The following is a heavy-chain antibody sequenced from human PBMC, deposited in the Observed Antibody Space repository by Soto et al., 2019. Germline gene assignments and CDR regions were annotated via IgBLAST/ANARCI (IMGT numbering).Heavy chain of an antibody. D-gene: IGHD1-7*01. CDR1: GFTFSSYS. J-gene: IGHJ4*02. Sequence: EVQLVESGGGLVKPGGSLRLSCAASGFTFSSYSMNWVRQAPGKGLEWVSSISSSSSYIYYADSVKGRFTISRDNAKNSLYLQMNSLRAEDTAVYYCAKGTGTTFYVDYWGQGTLVTVSS. V-gene: IGHV3-21*01. CDR2: ISSSSSYI. CDR3: AKGTGTTFYVDY.